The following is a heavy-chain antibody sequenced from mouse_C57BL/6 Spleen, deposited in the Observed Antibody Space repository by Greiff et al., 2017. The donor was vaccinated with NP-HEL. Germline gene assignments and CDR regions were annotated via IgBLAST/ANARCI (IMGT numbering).Heavy chain of an antibody. CDR1: GYSITSGYY. J-gene: IGHJ4*01. V-gene: IGHV3-6*01. Sequence: EVQRVESGPGLVKPSQSLSLTCSVTGYSITSGYYWNWIRQFPGNKLEWMGYISYDGSNNYNPSLKNRISITRDTSKNQFFLKLNSVTTEDTATYYCARNYYGSSYHYAMDYWGQGTSVTVSS. CDR3: ARNYYGSSYHYAMDY. CDR2: ISYDGSN. D-gene: IGHD1-1*01.